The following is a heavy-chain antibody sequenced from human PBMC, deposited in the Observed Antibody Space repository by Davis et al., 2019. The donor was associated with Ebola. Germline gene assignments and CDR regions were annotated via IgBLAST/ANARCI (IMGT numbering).Heavy chain of an antibody. D-gene: IGHD3-22*01. CDR1: GFTFRHYA. CDR3: ARDSDYYSFDY. V-gene: IGHV3-23*01. Sequence: GESLKISCVASGFTFRHYAMNWVRQVPGNGLEWVSIISDDGSDTKHADSVKGRFIISRDNSKNTLYLQMNRLRTEDTAVYYCARDSDYYSFDYWGQGTLVTVSS. CDR2: ISDDGSDT. J-gene: IGHJ4*02.